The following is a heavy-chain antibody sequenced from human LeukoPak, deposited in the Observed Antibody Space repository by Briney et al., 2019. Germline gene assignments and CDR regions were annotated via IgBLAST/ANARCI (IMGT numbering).Heavy chain of an antibody. CDR2: TWYDGSNK. J-gene: IGHJ4*02. CDR1: GFTFSSYG. D-gene: IGHD6-13*01. CDR3: ARDLSTIAAAGTFDY. Sequence: GGSLRLSCAASGFTFSSYGMHWVRQAPGKGLEWVAVTWYDGSNKYYADSVKGRFTISRDNSKNTLYLQMNSLRAEDTAVYYCARDLSTIAAAGTFDYWGQGTLVTVSS. V-gene: IGHV3-33*01.